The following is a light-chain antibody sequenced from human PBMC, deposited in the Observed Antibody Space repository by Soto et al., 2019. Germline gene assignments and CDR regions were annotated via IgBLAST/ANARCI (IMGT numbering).Light chain of an antibody. V-gene: IGKV1-27*01. CDR3: HKYDRAPFP. J-gene: IGKJ3*01. Sequence: DVQMTQSPSSLAVSIGDRVTITCLASQDIRYYLSWYHQRPGELPKLLIYAASTLQSGVPSRFSGSGSGTDFTLTINSLQPEDIATYCRHKYDRAPFPFGPGTKVDIK. CDR2: AAS. CDR1: QDIRYY.